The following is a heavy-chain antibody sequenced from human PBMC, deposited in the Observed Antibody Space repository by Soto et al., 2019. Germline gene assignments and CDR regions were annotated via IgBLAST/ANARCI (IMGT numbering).Heavy chain of an antibody. CDR1: GYTFTSYA. D-gene: IGHD3-22*01. J-gene: IGHJ4*02. CDR3: ARVIGYYSFIDY. Sequence: QVQLVQSGAEEKKPGASVKVSCKASGYTFTSYAMHWVRQAPGQRLEWMGWINAGNGNTKYSQKFQGRVTITRDTSAITAYMELSRLRSEDTAVYYCARVIGYYSFIDYFGQGTLVTVSS. CDR2: INAGNGNT. V-gene: IGHV1-3*05.